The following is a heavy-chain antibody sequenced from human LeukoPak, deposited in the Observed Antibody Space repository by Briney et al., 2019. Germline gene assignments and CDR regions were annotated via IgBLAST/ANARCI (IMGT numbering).Heavy chain of an antibody. D-gene: IGHD4-17*01. Sequence: ASVKVSCKASGYTFTGYYMHWVRQAPGQGLEWMGWINPDSGGTIYAQKLEGRVTMTRDTPSSTTYMELSRLRSDATAVYYCAREAGGMTTVTHFDYWGQGTLVTVSS. CDR1: GYTFTGYY. J-gene: IGHJ4*02. CDR3: AREAGGMTTVTHFDY. V-gene: IGHV1-2*02. CDR2: INPDSGGT.